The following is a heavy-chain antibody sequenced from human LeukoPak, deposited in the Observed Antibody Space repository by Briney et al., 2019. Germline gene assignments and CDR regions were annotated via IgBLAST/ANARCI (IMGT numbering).Heavy chain of an antibody. CDR1: GGSISSSSYY. CDR3: AHLGIAAAGTEFDY. J-gene: IGHJ4*02. Sequence: PSETLSLTCTVSGGSISSSSYYWGWIRQPPGKGLEWIGSIYYSGSTYYNPSLKSRVTISVGTPKNQFSLKLSSVTAADTAVYYCAHLGIAAAGTEFDYWGQGTLVTVSS. D-gene: IGHD6-13*01. V-gene: IGHV4-39*01. CDR2: IYYSGST.